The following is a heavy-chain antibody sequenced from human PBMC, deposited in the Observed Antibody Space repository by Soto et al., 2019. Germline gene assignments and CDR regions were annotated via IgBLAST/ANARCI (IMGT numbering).Heavy chain of an antibody. D-gene: IGHD3-16*02. CDR3: VRNFETYEYIGGSCRHRGGFDY. J-gene: IGHJ4*02. V-gene: IGHV1-18*01. CDR2: ISAYNGNT. CDR1: GYTFTSYG. Sequence: QVQLVQSGAEVKKPGASVKVSCKASGYTFTSYGIIWVRQAPGQGLEWMGWISAYNGNTNYAQKLQGRVTMTTDTTTGSGFLELRSVSCDGTALYLCVRNFETYEYIGGSCRHRGGFDYWGQGTLVTVSS.